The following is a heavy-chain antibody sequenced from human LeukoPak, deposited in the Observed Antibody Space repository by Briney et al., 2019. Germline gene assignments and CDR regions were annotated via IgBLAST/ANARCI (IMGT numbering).Heavy chain of an antibody. D-gene: IGHD3-10*01. CDR2: IGTAGDT. CDR1: GFTFSSYD. J-gene: IGHJ6*02. Sequence: PGGSLRLSCAASGFTFSSYDMHWVRQATGKGLEWVSAIGTAGDTYYPGSVKGRLTISRENAKNSLYLQMNSLRAGDTAVYYCARAHYYGSGSSPSYYYYGMDVWGQGTTVTVSS. V-gene: IGHV3-13*01. CDR3: ARAHYYGSGSSPSYYYYGMDV.